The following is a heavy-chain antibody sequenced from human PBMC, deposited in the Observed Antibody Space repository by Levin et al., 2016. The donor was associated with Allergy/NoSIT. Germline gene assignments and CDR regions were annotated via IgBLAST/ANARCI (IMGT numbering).Heavy chain of an antibody. V-gene: IGHV5-51*01. CDR2: IYPGDSNT. J-gene: IGHJ5*02. CDR3: ARQHCGADCSFGVLQRNNWFDP. CDR1: GYNFTNYW. Sequence: GESLKISCKGSGYNFTNYWIGWVRQMPGKGREWMGIIYPGDSNTKYSPTFEGQVTISADKSLNTAYLQWSSLKASDTAMYYCARQHCGADCSFGVLQRNNWFDPWGQGTLVTVSS. D-gene: IGHD2-21*02.